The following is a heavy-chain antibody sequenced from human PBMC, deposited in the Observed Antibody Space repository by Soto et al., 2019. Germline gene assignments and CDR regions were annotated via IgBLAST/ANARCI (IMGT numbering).Heavy chain of an antibody. V-gene: IGHV1-69*13. Sequence: SVKVSCKASGGTFSSYAISWVRQAPGQGLQWMGGIIPIFGTANYAQKFQGRVTITADESTSTAYMELSSLRSEDTAVYYCARDIAYYYGMDVWGQGTTVTVSS. CDR3: ARDIAYYYGMDV. CDR2: IIPIFGTA. J-gene: IGHJ6*02. D-gene: IGHD3-16*02. CDR1: GGTFSSYA.